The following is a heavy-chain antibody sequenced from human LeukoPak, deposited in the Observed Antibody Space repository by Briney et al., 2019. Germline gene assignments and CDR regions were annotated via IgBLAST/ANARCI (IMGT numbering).Heavy chain of an antibody. V-gene: IGHV5-51*01. CDR1: GYRFTSYW. Sequence: GESLQISCKGSGYRFTSYWIGWVRQMPGKGLEWMGIIYAGDSDTRYSPSLQGQVTISADKSISTAYLQWSSLKASDTAMYYCARYTLRDYCDYAVRYFDLWGRGTLVTVSS. CDR3: ARYTLRDYCDYAVRYFDL. D-gene: IGHD4-17*01. CDR2: IYAGDSDT. J-gene: IGHJ2*01.